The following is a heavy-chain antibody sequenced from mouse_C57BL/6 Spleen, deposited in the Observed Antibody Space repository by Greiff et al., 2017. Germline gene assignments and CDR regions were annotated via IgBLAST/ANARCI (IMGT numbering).Heavy chain of an antibody. V-gene: IGHV1-26*01. D-gene: IGHD2-3*01. CDR2: INPNNGGT. Sequence: EVQLQQSGPELVKPGASVKISCKASGYTFTDYYMNWVKQSHGKSLEWIGDINPNNGGTSYNQKFKGKATLTVDKSSSTANMELRSLTSEDSAVYYCARWDDGYPDYWGQGTTLTVSS. CDR1: GYTFTDYY. J-gene: IGHJ2*01. CDR3: ARWDDGYPDY.